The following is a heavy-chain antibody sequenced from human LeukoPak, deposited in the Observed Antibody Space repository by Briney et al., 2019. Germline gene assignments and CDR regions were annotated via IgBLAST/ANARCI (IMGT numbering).Heavy chain of an antibody. CDR2: IYYSGST. D-gene: IGHD1-14*01. Sequence: PSETLSLTCTVSGGSISSYYWSWIRQPAGKGLEWIGYIYYSGSTNYNPSLKSRVTISVDTSKNQFSLKLSSVTAADTAVYYCARDIRTGSFDYWGQGTLVTVSS. J-gene: IGHJ4*02. V-gene: IGHV4-59*01. CDR3: ARDIRTGSFDY. CDR1: GGSISSYY.